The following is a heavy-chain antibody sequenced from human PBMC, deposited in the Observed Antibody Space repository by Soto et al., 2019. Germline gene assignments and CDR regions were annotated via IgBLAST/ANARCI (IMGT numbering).Heavy chain of an antibody. CDR1: GYTFTSYA. V-gene: IGHV1-3*01. Sequence: ASVKVSCKASGYTFTSYAMHWVRQAPGQRLEWIGWINAGNGNTKYSQKFQGRVTITRDTSASTAYMELSSLRSEDTAVYYCARDWEDCSGGSCYSGPDYWGQGTLVTVSS. D-gene: IGHD2-15*01. CDR2: INAGNGNT. J-gene: IGHJ4*02. CDR3: ARDWEDCSGGSCYSGPDY.